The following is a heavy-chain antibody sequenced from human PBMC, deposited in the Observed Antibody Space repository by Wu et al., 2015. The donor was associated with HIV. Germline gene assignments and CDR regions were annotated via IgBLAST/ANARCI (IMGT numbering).Heavy chain of an antibody. J-gene: IGHJ6*02. CDR2: MNPNSGNT. V-gene: IGHV1-8*01. Sequence: VKKPGASVKVSCKASGCTFTTYDINWVRQATGQGPEWMGWMNPNSGNTGYAQNFQGRVTMTRNISISTAYMELSSLRSDDTAAYYCARDRVLFNSIAVAGRYFYGMDVWGPGTTVTVSS. CDR1: GCTFTTYD. D-gene: IGHD6-13*01. CDR3: ARDRVLFNSIAVAGRYFYGMDV.